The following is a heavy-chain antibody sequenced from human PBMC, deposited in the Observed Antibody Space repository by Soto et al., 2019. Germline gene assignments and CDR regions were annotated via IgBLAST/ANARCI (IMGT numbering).Heavy chain of an antibody. CDR2: ISGSGGST. CDR1: GFTFSSYA. V-gene: IGHV3-23*01. J-gene: IGHJ6*02. D-gene: IGHD6-6*01. Sequence: GGSLRLSCAASGFTFSSYAMSWVRQAPGKGLEWVSAISGSGGSTYYADSVKGRFTISRDNSKNTLYLQMNSLRAEDTAVYYCATHGSIAAGSYGMDVWGQGTTVTVSS. CDR3: ATHGSIAAGSYGMDV.